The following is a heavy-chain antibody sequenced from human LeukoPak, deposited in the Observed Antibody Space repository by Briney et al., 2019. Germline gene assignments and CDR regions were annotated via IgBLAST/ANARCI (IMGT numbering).Heavy chain of an antibody. D-gene: IGHD1-26*01. CDR1: GGSVSSYY. Sequence: PSETLSLTCTVSGGSVSSYYWNWIRQPPGKGLEWIGYIYYNGSTNYNPSLKSRVTISVDTSKNQFSLKLNSVTAADTAVYYCARWDSGSYFLDYWGQGTLVTVSS. V-gene: IGHV4-59*02. CDR3: ARWDSGSYFLDY. CDR2: IYYNGST. J-gene: IGHJ4*02.